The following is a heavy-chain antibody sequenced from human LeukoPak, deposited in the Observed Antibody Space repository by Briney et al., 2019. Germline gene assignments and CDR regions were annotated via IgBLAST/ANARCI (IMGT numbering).Heavy chain of an antibody. CDR1: GFTFSPYW. D-gene: IGHD4-17*01. Sequence: GGSLRLSCAAPGFTFSPYWMSWVRQAPGKGLEWVANIKKDGSEKYYVDSVKGRFTISRDNAKNSLYLEMTSLRAEDTAVYYCARDSPYGDYDAFDIWGQGTMVTVSS. V-gene: IGHV3-7*01. CDR2: IKKDGSEK. CDR3: ARDSPYGDYDAFDI. J-gene: IGHJ3*02.